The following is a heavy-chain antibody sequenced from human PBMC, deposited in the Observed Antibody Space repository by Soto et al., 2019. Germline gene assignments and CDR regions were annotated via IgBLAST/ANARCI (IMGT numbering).Heavy chain of an antibody. D-gene: IGHD1-1*01. J-gene: IGHJ4*02. V-gene: IGHV3-7*01. CDR1: GFTFSNYW. CDR2: IKQDGSQQ. CDR3: GGGTAFDY. Sequence: QLVESGGGLVQPGGSLRLSCAASGFTFSNYWMNWVRQAPGKGLEWVANIKQDGSQQYYVDSVKGRFTVSRDNAKNSLYLQMNSLRADDTAVYYCGGGTAFDYWGRGTPVTVSS.